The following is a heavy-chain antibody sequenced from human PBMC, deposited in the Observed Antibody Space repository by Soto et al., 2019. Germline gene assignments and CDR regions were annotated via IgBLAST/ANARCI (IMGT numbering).Heavy chain of an antibody. J-gene: IGHJ4*02. V-gene: IGHV2-5*02. CDR3: AHRVLRTVFGLVTTTAIYFDF. CDR1: GFSLTTSGVG. CDR2: IYWDDDK. Sequence: QITLNESGPTLVKPTQPLTLTCTFSGFSLTTSGVGVGWIRQSPGKAPERLALIYWDDDKRYSPSLKSSITITKDTSKNQVVLTMANLDPADTATYYCAHRVLRTVFGLVTTTAIYFDFWGQGTPVAVSS. D-gene: IGHD3-3*01.